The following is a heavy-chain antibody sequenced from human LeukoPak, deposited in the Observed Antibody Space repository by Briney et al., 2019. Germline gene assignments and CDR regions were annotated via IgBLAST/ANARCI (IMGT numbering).Heavy chain of an antibody. Sequence: SETLFLTCTVSGGSISSYYWSWIRQPPGKGLEWIGYIYYSGSTNYNPSLKSRVTISVDTSKNQFSLKLSSVTAAGTAVYYCARDRLVVGSTGEFDPWGQGTLVTVSS. V-gene: IGHV4-59*01. CDR3: ARDRLVVGSTGEFDP. D-gene: IGHD3-10*01. J-gene: IGHJ5*02. CDR1: GGSISSYY. CDR2: IYYSGST.